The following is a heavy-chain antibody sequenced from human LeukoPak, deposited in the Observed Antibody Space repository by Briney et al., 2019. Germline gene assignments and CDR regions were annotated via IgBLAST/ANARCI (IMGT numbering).Heavy chain of an antibody. V-gene: IGHV3-48*03. CDR3: TRDEEGASREFDY. CDR2: ISSSGTTT. D-gene: IGHD1-26*01. J-gene: IGHJ4*02. Sequence: GGSLRLSCVASGFTFSSYEMNWVRQAPGKGLEWVSYISSSGTTTFYADSVKGRFTISRDNAKNTLYLQMNSLRVEDTAVYYCTRDEEGASREFDYWGQGALVTVSS. CDR1: GFTFSSYE.